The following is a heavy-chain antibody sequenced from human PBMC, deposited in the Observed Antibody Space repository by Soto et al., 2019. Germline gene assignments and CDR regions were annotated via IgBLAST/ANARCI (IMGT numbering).Heavy chain of an antibody. CDR1: GFTFSHYA. V-gene: IGHV3-30*18. Sequence: QVQLVESGGGVVQPGRSLRLSCAASGFTFSHYAMHWVRQAPGKGLEWVALMSYDGSNEYYADSVKGRFTISRDNSKNPLYLQMNSLRAEDTVVYYCAKDGSHNFDYWGQGTLVTVSS. CDR2: MSYDGSNE. CDR3: AKDGSHNFDY. J-gene: IGHJ4*02. D-gene: IGHD1-26*01.